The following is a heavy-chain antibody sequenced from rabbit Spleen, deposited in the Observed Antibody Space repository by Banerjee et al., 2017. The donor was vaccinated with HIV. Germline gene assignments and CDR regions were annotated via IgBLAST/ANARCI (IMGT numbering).Heavy chain of an antibody. Sequence: LEESGGGLVKPEGSLTLTCKASGFDFSSNAICWVRQAPGKGLEWIGTIYAGSSGSAYYASWVNGRFTISKTSSTTVTLQMTSLTAADTATYFCTRRGHYSSNFDLWGPGTLVTVS. V-gene: IGHV1S45*01. CDR1: GFDFSSNA. J-gene: IGHJ4*01. D-gene: IGHD4-1*01. CDR3: TRRGHYSSNFDL. CDR2: IYAGSSGSA.